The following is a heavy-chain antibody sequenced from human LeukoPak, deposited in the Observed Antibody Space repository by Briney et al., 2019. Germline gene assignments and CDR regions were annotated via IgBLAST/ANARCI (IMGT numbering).Heavy chain of an antibody. CDR3: SRYGSGRYFDY. CDR1: GGSISSSSYY. Sequence: PSETQSLTCTVSGGSISSSSYYWGWIRQPPGKGLEWIGSIYYSGSTYYNPSLKSRVTISVDTSKNQFSLKLSSVTAADTAVYYCSRYGSGRYFDYWGQGTLVTVSS. CDR2: IYYSGST. J-gene: IGHJ4*02. V-gene: IGHV4-39*03. D-gene: IGHD3-10*01.